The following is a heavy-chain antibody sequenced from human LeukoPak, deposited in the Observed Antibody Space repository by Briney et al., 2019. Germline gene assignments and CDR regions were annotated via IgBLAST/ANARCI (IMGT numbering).Heavy chain of an antibody. CDR2: INHSGST. D-gene: IGHD3-22*01. CDR1: GVYFSDYY. CDR3: ARGGRSYYDSSGYYYS. J-gene: IGHJ4*02. Sequence: PSETVSLTCTVYGVYFSDYYWSWIRQPPGKGLECIGEINHSGSTNYSPSLKSRVTISVDTSNNQFSLKLSSVTAADTAVYYCARGGRSYYDSSGYYYSWGQGILVTVSS. V-gene: IGHV4-34*01.